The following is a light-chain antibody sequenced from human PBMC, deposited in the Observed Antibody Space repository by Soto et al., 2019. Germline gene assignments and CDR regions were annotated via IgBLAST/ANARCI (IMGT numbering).Light chain of an antibody. Sequence: QSVLTQPPSVSGTPGQRVNMSCSGSSSNIGSKSVSWYQHLPQTAPKLLIYSNNQRPSGVPGRFSGSKSGTSASLAISGLQSDDEPPYTCAPWEDSLNVRVSAGGTQLTVL. CDR3: APWEDSLNVRV. V-gene: IGLV1-44*01. CDR2: SNN. J-gene: IGLJ3*02. CDR1: SSNIGSKS.